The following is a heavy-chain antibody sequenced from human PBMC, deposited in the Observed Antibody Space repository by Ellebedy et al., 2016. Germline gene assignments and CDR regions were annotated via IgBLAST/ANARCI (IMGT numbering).Heavy chain of an antibody. CDR2: IHSDGVA. D-gene: IGHD3-16*01. Sequence: GGSLRLSXAASGFTFSIYDLSWVRQAPVKGLEWVSTIHSDGVAYYADSLKGRFTISRDNSKNTLYLQMSSLTVEDTAVYYCVRGGPIDYWGQGTLVTVSS. V-gene: IGHV3-23*01. CDR1: GFTFSIYD. CDR3: VRGGPIDY. J-gene: IGHJ4*02.